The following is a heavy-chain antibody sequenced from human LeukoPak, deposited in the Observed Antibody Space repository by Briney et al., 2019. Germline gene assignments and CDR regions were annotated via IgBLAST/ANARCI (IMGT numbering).Heavy chain of an antibody. D-gene: IGHD3-3*01. Sequence: ASVKVSCKASGYTFTSYYMHWVRQAPGQGLEWMGIINPSGGSTSYAQKFQGRVTMTRDTSTSTVYMELSSLRSEDTAVYYCARGYYDFWSGYYKLPLFDYWGQGTLVTVSS. CDR1: GYTFTSYY. V-gene: IGHV1-46*01. CDR3: ARGYYDFWSGYYKLPLFDY. J-gene: IGHJ4*02. CDR2: INPSGGST.